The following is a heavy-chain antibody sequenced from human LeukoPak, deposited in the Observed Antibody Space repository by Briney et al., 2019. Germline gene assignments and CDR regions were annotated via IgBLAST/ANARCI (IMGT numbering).Heavy chain of an antibody. J-gene: IGHJ4*02. CDR1: GGSISSYY. D-gene: IGHD2-15*01. V-gene: IGHV4-59*08. CDR2: IYYTGST. Sequence: SETLSLTCTVSGGSISSYYWSWIRQPPGKGLEWIGYIYYTGSTNYNPSLKSRVTISVDTSKNQFSLKLSSVTAADTAVYYCARRYCSGGTCYGDYWGQGTLVTVSS. CDR3: ARRYCSGGTCYGDY.